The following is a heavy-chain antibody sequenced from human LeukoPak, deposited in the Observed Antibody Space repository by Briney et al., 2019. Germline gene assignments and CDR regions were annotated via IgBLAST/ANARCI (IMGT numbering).Heavy chain of an antibody. Sequence: GASVKVSCKASGYTFTGYYMHWVRQAPGQGLEWMGWINPNSGGTNYAQKFQGRVTMTRDTSISTAYMELSRLRSDDTAVYYCARWWVAALQVHPGSAFDIWGQGTMVTVSS. CDR1: GYTFTGYY. CDR2: INPNSGGT. CDR3: ARWWVAALQVHPGSAFDI. V-gene: IGHV1-2*02. J-gene: IGHJ3*02. D-gene: IGHD6-13*01.